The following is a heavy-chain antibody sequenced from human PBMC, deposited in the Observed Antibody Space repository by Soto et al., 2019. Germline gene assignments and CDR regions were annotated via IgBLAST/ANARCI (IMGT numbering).Heavy chain of an antibody. V-gene: IGHV3-30-3*01. CDR3: ARGGYSGYALDY. CDR1: GFTFSNYA. CDR2: ISYDGSNK. J-gene: IGHJ4*02. D-gene: IGHD5-12*01. Sequence: GGSLRLSSAASGFTFSNYAMHWDRQAPGKGLEWVSLISYDGSNKYYADSVKGRFTFSRDNSKNTLYVQMNSLRAEDTAVYYCARGGYSGYALDYWGQGTLVTVSS.